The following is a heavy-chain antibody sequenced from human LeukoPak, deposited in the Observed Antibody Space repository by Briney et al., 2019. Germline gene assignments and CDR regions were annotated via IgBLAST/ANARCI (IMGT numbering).Heavy chain of an antibody. J-gene: IGHJ4*02. Sequence: SETLSLTCTVSGGSISSSGYYWSWIRQHPGKGLEWIGYIYYSGSTYYNPSLKSRVTISVDTSKNQFSLKLSSVTAADTAVYYCARRCDTSSYYTYYFDYWGQGTLVTVSS. V-gene: IGHV4-31*03. CDR2: IYYSGST. CDR1: GGSISSSGYY. CDR3: ARRCDTSSYYTYYFDY. D-gene: IGHD3-22*01.